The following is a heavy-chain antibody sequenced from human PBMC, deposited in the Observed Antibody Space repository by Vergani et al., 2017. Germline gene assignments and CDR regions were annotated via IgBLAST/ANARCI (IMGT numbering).Heavy chain of an antibody. D-gene: IGHD5-18*01. V-gene: IGHV1-3*01. CDR2: INAGNGNT. CDR3: ARNFYSYGFHLPRY. CDR1: GYTFTSYA. Sequence: QVQLVQSGAEVKKPGASVKVSCKASGYTFTSYAMHLVRQAPGQRLEWMGWINAGNGNTKYSQKFQGRVTITRDTSASTAYMELSSLRSEDTAVYYCARNFYSYGFHLPRYWGQGTLVTVSS. J-gene: IGHJ4*02.